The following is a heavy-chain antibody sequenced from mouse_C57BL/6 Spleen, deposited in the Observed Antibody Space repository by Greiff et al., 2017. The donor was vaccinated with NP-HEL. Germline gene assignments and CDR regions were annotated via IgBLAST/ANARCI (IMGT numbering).Heavy chain of an antibody. CDR1: GFNFSSYG. J-gene: IGHJ3*01. D-gene: IGHD4-1*01. Sequence: EVQLQESGGDLVKPGGSLKLSCAASGFNFSSYGMSWVRQTPDKRLEWVATISSGGSYTYYPDSVKGRFTISRDNAKNTLYLQMSSLKSEDTAMYYCASQNWDAWFAYWGQGTLVTVSA. CDR3: ASQNWDAWFAY. CDR2: ISSGGSYT. V-gene: IGHV5-6*01.